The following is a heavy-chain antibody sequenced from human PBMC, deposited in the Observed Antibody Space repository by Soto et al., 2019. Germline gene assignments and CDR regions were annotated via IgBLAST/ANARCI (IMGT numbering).Heavy chain of an antibody. CDR3: ARHQKDYYDSSGHYFNPNWFDP. CDR2: IYYSGST. CDR1: GGSISSGDDY. Sequence: TSETLSLTCTVSGGSISSGDDYWSWIRQHPGKGLEWIGYIYYSGSTYYNPSLKSRVTISVDTSKNQFSLKLSSVTAADTAVYYCARHQKDYYDSSGHYFNPNWFDPWGQGTLVTVSS. J-gene: IGHJ5*02. V-gene: IGHV4-31*03. D-gene: IGHD3-22*01.